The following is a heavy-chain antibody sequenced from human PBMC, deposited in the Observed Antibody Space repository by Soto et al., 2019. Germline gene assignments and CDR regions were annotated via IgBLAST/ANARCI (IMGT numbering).Heavy chain of an antibody. V-gene: IGHV4-39*01. Sequence: SETLSLTCTVSGGSISSSRYYCGWIRQPPGKGLEWIGSIYYSGSTYYNPSLKSRVTISVDTSKNQFSLKLSSVTAADTAVYYCARPHAVDGAFDIWGQGTMVTVS. CDR2: IYYSGST. J-gene: IGHJ3*02. CDR1: GGSISSSRYY. CDR3: ARPHAVDGAFDI.